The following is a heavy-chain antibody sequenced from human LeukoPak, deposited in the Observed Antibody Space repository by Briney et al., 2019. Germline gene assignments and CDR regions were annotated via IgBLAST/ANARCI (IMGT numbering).Heavy chain of an antibody. CDR1: GYTFTGYY. V-gene: IGHV1-2*06. D-gene: IGHD2-2*02. J-gene: IGHJ5*02. CDR3: ARDCSSTSCYTWGFDP. Sequence: ASVKVSCKASGYTFTGYYMHWVRQAPGQGLEWMGRVNPNSGGTNYAQKFQGRVTMTRDTPISTAYMELSRLRSDDTAVYYCARDCSSTSCYTWGFDPWGQGTLVTVSS. CDR2: VNPNSGGT.